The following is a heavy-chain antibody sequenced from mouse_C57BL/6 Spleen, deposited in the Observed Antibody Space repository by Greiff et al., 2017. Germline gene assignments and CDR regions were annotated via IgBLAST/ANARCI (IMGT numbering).Heavy chain of an antibody. V-gene: IGHV1-66*01. CDR1: GYSFTSYY. J-gene: IGHJ2*01. CDR3: AMDYYGSFDY. D-gene: IGHD1-1*01. CDR2: IYPGSGNT. Sequence: QVQLKQSGPELVKPGASVKISCKASGYSFTSYYIHWVKQRPGQGLEWIGWIYPGSGNTKYNEKFKGKATLTADTSSSTAYMQLSSLTSEDSAVYYCAMDYYGSFDYWGQGTTLTVSS.